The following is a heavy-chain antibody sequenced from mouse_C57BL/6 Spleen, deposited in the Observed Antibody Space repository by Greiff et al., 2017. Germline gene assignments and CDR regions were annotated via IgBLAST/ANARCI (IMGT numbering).Heavy chain of an antibody. D-gene: IGHD1-1*01. CDR1: GYTFTSYW. V-gene: IGHV1-64*01. J-gene: IGHJ2*01. CDR2: IHPNSGST. Sequence: VQLQQPGAELVKPGASVKLSCKASGYTFTSYWMHWVKQRPGQGLEWIGMIHPNSGSTNYNEKFKSKATLTVDKSSSTAYMQLSSLTSADSAVYDGARNSITTEVATDYFDYWGQGTTLTVSA. CDR3: ARNSITTEVATDYFDY.